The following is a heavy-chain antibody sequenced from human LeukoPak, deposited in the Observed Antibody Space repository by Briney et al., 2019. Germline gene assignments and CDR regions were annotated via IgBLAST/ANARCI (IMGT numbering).Heavy chain of an antibody. J-gene: IGHJ5*02. Sequence: SVKVSCKASGGTFSSYAISWVRQAPGQGLEWMGGIIPIFGTANYAQKFQGRVTITADKSTSTAYMELSSLRSEDTAVYYCARGVDCGGDCYRYNWFDPWGQGTLVTVSS. D-gene: IGHD2-21*02. V-gene: IGHV1-69*06. CDR2: IIPIFGTA. CDR3: ARGVDCGGDCYRYNWFDP. CDR1: GGTFSSYA.